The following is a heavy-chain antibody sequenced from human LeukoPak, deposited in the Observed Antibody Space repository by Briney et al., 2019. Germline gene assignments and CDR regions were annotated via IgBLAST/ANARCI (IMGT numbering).Heavy chain of an antibody. CDR2: IYYSGST. J-gene: IGHJ4*02. CDR3: ARAHYDSSGYYYSHPFDY. Sequence: SETLSLTCTVSGGSISSSSYYWSWIRQPPGKGLEWIGYIYYSGSTNYNPSLKSRVTISVDTSKNQFSLKLSSVTAADTAVYYCARAHYDSSGYYYSHPFDYWGQGTLVTVSS. V-gene: IGHV4-61*01. CDR1: GGSISSSSYY. D-gene: IGHD3-22*01.